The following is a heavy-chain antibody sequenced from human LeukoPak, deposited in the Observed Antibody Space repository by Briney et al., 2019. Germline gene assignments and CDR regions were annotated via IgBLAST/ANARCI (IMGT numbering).Heavy chain of an antibody. D-gene: IGHD3-3*01. V-gene: IGHV1-18*01. CDR3: ARDRTFISTLSGY. J-gene: IGHJ4*02. CDR1: GYTFTSCG. Sequence: ASVKVSCKSSGYTFTSCGISWLRKAAGQGLEWMGWIIAYNGNTNYAQKLQGRVTMPTDTPTSTAYMELRSLRSDDTAVYYCARDRTFISTLSGYWGQGTLVTVSS. CDR2: IIAYNGNT.